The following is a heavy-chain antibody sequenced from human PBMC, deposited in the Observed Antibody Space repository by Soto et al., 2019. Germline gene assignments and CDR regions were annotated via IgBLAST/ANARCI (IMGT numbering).Heavy chain of an antibody. Sequence: PGGSLILSCAASGFTFSSYWMHWVRQAPGKGLVWVSRINSDGSSTSYADSVKGRFTISRDNAKNTLYLQMNSLRAEDTAVYYCARDPVIGFAPDAFDIWGQGTMVTVSS. CDR3: ARDPVIGFAPDAFDI. D-gene: IGHD3-22*01. V-gene: IGHV3-74*01. J-gene: IGHJ3*02. CDR2: INSDGSST. CDR1: GFTFSSYW.